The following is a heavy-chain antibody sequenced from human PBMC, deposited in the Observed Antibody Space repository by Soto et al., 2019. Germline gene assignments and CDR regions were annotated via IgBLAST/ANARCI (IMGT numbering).Heavy chain of an antibody. CDR2: IYYSGSSGST. V-gene: IGHV4-59*01. CDR3: ARMNQLAPKRNAFDI. D-gene: IGHD1-1*01. J-gene: IGHJ3*02. Sequence: SETLSLTCSVSGVSISSFYWTWTRQPPGKGLEWIGYIYYSGSSGSTNYSPSLKSRVTISADTSKNQFSLKLSSVTAADTAVYYCARMNQLAPKRNAFDIWGQGTMVTVSS. CDR1: GVSISSFY.